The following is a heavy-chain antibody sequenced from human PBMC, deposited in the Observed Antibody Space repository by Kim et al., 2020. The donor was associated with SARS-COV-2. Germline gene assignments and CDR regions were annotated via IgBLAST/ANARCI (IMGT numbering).Heavy chain of an antibody. CDR2: IIPILGIA. CDR3: ARDGSYYYDSSGYYFSGSYYYYYGMDV. J-gene: IGHJ6*02. CDR1: GGTFSSYA. D-gene: IGHD3-22*01. V-gene: IGHV1-69*04. Sequence: SVKVSCKASGGTFSSYAISWVRQAPGQGLEWMGRIIPILGIANYAQKFQGRVTITADKSTSTAYMELSSLRSEDTAVYYCARDGSYYYDSSGYYFSGSYYYYYGMDVWGQGTTVTVSS.